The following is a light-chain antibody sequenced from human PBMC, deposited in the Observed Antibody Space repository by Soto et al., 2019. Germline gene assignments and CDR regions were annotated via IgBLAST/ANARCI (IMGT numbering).Light chain of an antibody. CDR2: DVN. CDR3: ASFTRSVTVV. Sequence: QSVLTQPASVSGSPGQSITISCAGTSSDVGGYNYVSWYQQHPGKVPRLIISDVNKRPSGVSDLFSGSKSGNTASLTISGRQDETEADYYCASFTRSVTVVFGGGTKMTV. CDR1: SSDVGGYNY. J-gene: IGLJ2*01. V-gene: IGLV2-14*03.